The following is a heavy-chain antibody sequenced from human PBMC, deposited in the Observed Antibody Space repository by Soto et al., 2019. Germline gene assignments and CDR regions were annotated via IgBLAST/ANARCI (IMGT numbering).Heavy chain of an antibody. J-gene: IGHJ4*02. CDR1: GFTFSSYW. CDR3: AREAGGGYFDS. CDR2: IKPDGSEK. Sequence: EVQLVESGGGLVQPGGSLRLSCAASGFTFSSYWMSWVRQAPGKGLEWVANIKPDGSEKYYVDSVKGRFTISRDNAKNSLYLPMNSLRAEDTAVYYCAREAGGGYFDSWGQGTMVTVSS. V-gene: IGHV3-7*05. D-gene: IGHD3-10*01.